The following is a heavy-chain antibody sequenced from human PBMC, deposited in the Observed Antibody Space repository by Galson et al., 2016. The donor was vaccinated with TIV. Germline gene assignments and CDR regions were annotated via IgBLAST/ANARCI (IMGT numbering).Heavy chain of an antibody. J-gene: IGHJ6*02. V-gene: IGHV3-66*01. CDR1: ELTVSINY. CDR3: ARTAIAVAGPPYYAMDV. Sequence: SLRLSCAASELTVSINYMTWVRQAPGKGLEWVSTIYSGGSAFYADSVKGRFTISRDNAQNSLYLQMNSLRAEDTALYFCARTAIAVAGPPYYAMDVWGQGTTVTVSS. CDR2: IYSGGSA. D-gene: IGHD6-19*01.